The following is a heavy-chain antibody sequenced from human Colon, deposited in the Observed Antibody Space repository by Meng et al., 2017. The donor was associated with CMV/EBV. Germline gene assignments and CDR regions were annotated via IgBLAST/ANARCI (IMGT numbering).Heavy chain of an antibody. J-gene: IGHJ4*02. V-gene: IGHV3-21*06. CDR1: GFTFSTYG. CDR2: IVSSSTYI. D-gene: IGHD3-3*01. CDR3: ARDTISGVVAFDT. Sequence: GGSLRLSCAASGFTFSTYGMNWVRQALGKGLEWVSSIVSSSTYIFYADSVKGRFTISRDNAKNLLYLQMDSLRAEDTGVYYCARDTISGVVAFDTWGQGTLVTVSS.